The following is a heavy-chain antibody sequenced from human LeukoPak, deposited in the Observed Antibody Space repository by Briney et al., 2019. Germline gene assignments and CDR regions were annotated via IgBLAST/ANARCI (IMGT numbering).Heavy chain of an antibody. D-gene: IGHD2-21*02. V-gene: IGHV3-15*01. CDR2: IKSKTDGGTT. CDR3: TTDSSCGGDCYGH. J-gene: IGHJ4*02. CDR1: GFTFSNAW. Sequence: GGSLRLSCAASGFTFSNAWMSWVRQAPGKGLEWVGRIKSKTDGGTTDYAAPVKGRFTISRDDSKNTLYLQMNSLKTEDTAVYYCTTDSSCGGDCYGHWGQGTLVTVSS.